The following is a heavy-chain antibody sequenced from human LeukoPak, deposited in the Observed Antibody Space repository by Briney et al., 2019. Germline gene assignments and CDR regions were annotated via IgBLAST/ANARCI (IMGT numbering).Heavy chain of an antibody. CDR2: ISYDGSNK. CDR1: EFSVGSNY. D-gene: IGHD3-22*01. V-gene: IGHV3-30*03. Sequence: PGGSLRLSCAASEFSVGSNYMTWVRQAPGKGLEWVAVISYDGSNKYYADSVKGRFTISRDNSKNTLYLQMNSLRAEDTAVYYCARSRSGYYYSDLDYWGQGTLVTVSS. J-gene: IGHJ4*02. CDR3: ARSRSGYYYSDLDY.